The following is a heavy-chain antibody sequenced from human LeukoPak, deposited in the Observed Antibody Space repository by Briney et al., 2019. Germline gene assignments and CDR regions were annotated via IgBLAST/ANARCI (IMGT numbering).Heavy chain of an antibody. D-gene: IGHD5-12*01. J-gene: IGHJ4*02. CDR3: AKRGYERWTDY. CDR1: GFTFSSYG. CDR2: ISGSGGST. V-gene: IGHV3-23*01. Sequence: GGTLRLSCAASGFTFSSYGMSWVRQAPGKGLEWGSAISGSGGSTYYADSVKGRFTIARHNSKNTLYLQMNSLRAEDTAVYYCAKRGYERWTDYWGQGTLVTVSS.